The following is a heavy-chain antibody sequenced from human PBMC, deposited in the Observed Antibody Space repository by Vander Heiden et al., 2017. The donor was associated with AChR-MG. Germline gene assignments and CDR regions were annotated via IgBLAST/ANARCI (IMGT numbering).Heavy chain of an antibody. CDR1: GFTFSRYA. CDR2: ISYDGSNK. D-gene: IGHD6-25*01. CDR3: ARDHPPALYYYYYYGMDV. Sequence: QVQLVESGGGVVQPGRSLRLSCAASGFTFSRYAMHWVRQAPGKGLEWVAVISYDGSNKYYADSVKGRFTISRDNSKNTLYLQMNSLRAEDTAVYYCARDHPPALYYYYYYGMDVWGQGTTVTVSS. J-gene: IGHJ6*02. V-gene: IGHV3-30-3*01.